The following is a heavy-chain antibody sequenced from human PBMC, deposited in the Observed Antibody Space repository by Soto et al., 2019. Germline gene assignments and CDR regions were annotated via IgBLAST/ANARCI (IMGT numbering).Heavy chain of an antibody. J-gene: IGHJ6*03. CDR3: AREIVYGDYHRYYYYYMDV. CDR1: GYTFTSYG. V-gene: IGHV1-18*01. CDR2: ISAYNGNI. D-gene: IGHD4-17*01. Sequence: ASVKVSCKASGYTFTSYGISWVRQAPGQGLEWMGWISAYNGNINYAQKLQGRVTMTTDTSTSTAYMELRSLRSDDTAVYYCAREIVYGDYHRYYYYYMDVWGKGTTVTVSS.